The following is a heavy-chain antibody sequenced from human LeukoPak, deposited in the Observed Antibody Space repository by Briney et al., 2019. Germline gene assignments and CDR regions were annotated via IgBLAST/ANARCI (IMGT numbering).Heavy chain of an antibody. D-gene: IGHD6-13*01. Sequence: SETLSLTCTVSGGSISSSSYYLGWIRQPPGKGLEWIGSIYYSGSTYYNPSLKSRVTISVDTSKNQFSLKLSSVTAADTAVYYCARHLGAGIAGLYYYYYYYMDVWGKGTTVTVSS. CDR1: GGSISSSSYY. CDR3: ARHLGAGIAGLYYYYYYYMDV. V-gene: IGHV4-39*01. CDR2: IYYSGST. J-gene: IGHJ6*03.